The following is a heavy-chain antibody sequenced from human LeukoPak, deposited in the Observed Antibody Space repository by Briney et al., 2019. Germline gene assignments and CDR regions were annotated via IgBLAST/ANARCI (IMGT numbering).Heavy chain of an antibody. Sequence: PGGSLRLSCAASGFTFIKYAMSWVRQAPGKGLEWVPAVSGNGDTTYYADSVKGRFSVSRGTSKNRLYLQMSSPRAEDTAVYYCAKDTGSTVAFDLWGQGTMVTVSS. CDR1: GFTFIKYA. V-gene: IGHV3-23*01. CDR2: VSGNGDTT. CDR3: AKDTGSTVAFDL. D-gene: IGHD2-2*01. J-gene: IGHJ3*01.